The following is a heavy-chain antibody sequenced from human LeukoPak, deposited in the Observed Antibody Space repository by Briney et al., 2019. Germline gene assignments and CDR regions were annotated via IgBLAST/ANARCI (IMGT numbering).Heavy chain of an antibody. CDR1: GFTFSSYA. V-gene: IGHV3-30-3*01. CDR3: ARGPPGPGYSSSGMDV. Sequence: GGSLRLSCAASGFTFSSYAMHWVRQAPGKGLEWVAVISYDGSNKYYADSVKGRFTISRDNSKNTLYLQMNSPRAEDTAVYYCARGPPGPGYSSSGMDVWGQGPRSPSP. CDR2: ISYDGSNK. J-gene: IGHJ6*02. D-gene: IGHD1-1*01.